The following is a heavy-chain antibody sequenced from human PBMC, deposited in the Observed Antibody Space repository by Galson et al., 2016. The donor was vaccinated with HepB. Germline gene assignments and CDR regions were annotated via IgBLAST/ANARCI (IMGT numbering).Heavy chain of an antibody. CDR3: AREGVYLRAFDI. J-gene: IGHJ3*02. V-gene: IGHV3-21*06. D-gene: IGHD6-13*01. Sequence: DSVKGRFTISRDNTKNSLYLQMNSLRADDTSVYYCAREGVYLRAFDIWGQGTMVTISS.